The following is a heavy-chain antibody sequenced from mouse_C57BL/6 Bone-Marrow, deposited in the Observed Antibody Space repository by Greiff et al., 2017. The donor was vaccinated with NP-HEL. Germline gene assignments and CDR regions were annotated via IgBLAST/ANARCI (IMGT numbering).Heavy chain of an antibody. Sequence: EVMLVESGEGLVKPGGSLKLSCAASGFTFSSYAMSWVRQTPEKRLEWVAYISSGGDYIYYADTVKGRFTISRDKARNTLYLQMSSLKSEDTAMYYCKREHLGFDYWGQGTTLTVSS. CDR2: ISSGGDYI. V-gene: IGHV5-9-1*02. J-gene: IGHJ2*01. D-gene: IGHD4-1*01. CDR3: KREHLGFDY. CDR1: GFTFSSYA.